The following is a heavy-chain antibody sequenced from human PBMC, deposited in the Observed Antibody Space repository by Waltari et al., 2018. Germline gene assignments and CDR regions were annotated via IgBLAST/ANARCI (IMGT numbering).Heavy chain of an antibody. Sequence: QVQLVQSGAEVKKPGSSVKVSCKASGGTFSSYAISWVRQAPGQGLESMGGIIPSFGTANYGQKFQGRVTMTTDESTSTAYMELSSLRSEDTAVYYCAVGGDEGAFDIWGQGTMVTVSS. J-gene: IGHJ3*02. CDR3: AVGGDEGAFDI. V-gene: IGHV1-69*05. CDR2: IIPSFGTA. D-gene: IGHD4-17*01. CDR1: GGTFSSYA.